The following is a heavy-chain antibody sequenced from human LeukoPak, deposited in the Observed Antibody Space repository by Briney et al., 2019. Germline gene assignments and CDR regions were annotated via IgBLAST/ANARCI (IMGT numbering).Heavy chain of an antibody. Sequence: GGSLRLSCAASGFTFSTYAMSWVRQAPGKGLEWVSAISGSGGSTYYADSVKGRFTISRDNSKNTLYLQMNSLRAEDTAVYYCAKDGYDYYYYYMDVWGKGTTVTVSS. J-gene: IGHJ6*03. CDR1: GFTFSTYA. D-gene: IGHD1-1*01. V-gene: IGHV3-23*01. CDR3: AKDGYDYYYYYMDV. CDR2: ISGSGGST.